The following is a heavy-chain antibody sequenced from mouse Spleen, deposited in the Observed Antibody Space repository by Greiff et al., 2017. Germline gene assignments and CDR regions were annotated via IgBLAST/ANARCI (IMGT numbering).Heavy chain of an antibody. J-gene: IGHJ1*01. D-gene: IGHD2-1*01. CDR2: INPSSGYT. CDR1: GYTFTSYT. Sequence: QVQLQQSGAELARPGASVKMSCKASGYTFTSYTMHWVKQRPGQGLEWIGYINPSSGYTKYNQKFKDKATLTADKSSSTAYMQLSSLTSEDSAVYYCARGDGNYGYFDVWGAGTTVTVSS. V-gene: IGHV1-4*01. CDR3: ARGDGNYGYFDV.